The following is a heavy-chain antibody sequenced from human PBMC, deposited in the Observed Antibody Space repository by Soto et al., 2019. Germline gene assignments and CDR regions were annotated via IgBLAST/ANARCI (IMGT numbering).Heavy chain of an antibody. V-gene: IGHV1-18*01. CDR3: VRCYCSVGSCYACWHFDL. Sequence: GASVKVSCKASGYTFSDYAISWVRQAPGQGLEWMGWISASTRNTDQAQNFQGRVIMTLDTSTNTAYMELRSLRSDDTAVYYCVRCYCSVGSCYACWHFDLWGRGTLVNVSS. CDR2: ISASTRNT. CDR1: GYTFSDYA. D-gene: IGHD2-15*01. J-gene: IGHJ2*01.